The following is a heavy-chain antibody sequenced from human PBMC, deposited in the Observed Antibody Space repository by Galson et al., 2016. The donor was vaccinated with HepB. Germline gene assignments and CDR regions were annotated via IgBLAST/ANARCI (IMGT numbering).Heavy chain of an antibody. CDR1: GGSVSGSNW. D-gene: IGHD5-24*01. V-gene: IGHV4-4*02. J-gene: IGHJ5*02. CDR2: VYHRGNT. Sequence: SETLSLTCAVSGGSVSGSNWWSWVRQAPGRGLEWIGEVYHRGNTNYNPSLKGRLTLSLDKSKNLLYLNLTSVTAADTAVYFCASDLTTDRANYNYFDRWGQGTLVIVST. CDR3: ASDLTTDRANYNYFDR.